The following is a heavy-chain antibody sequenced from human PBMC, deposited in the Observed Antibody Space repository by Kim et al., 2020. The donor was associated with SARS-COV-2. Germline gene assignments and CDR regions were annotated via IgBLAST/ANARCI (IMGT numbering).Heavy chain of an antibody. CDR3: ARSPSGSVWFLD. CDR2: TSFDGSTK. D-gene: IGHD6-19*01. Sequence: GGSLRLSCVASGFTFNNYAMHWVRQAPVKGLEWVALTSFDGSTKYYADSVKGRFTISRDNSKNTLSLHMNSLTTEDTGIYYCARSPSGSVWFLDWGQGTLVTVSS. CDR1: GFTFNNYA. J-gene: IGHJ4*02. V-gene: IGHV3-30-3*01.